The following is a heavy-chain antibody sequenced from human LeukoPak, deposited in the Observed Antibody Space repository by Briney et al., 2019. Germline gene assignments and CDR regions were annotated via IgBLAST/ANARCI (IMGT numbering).Heavy chain of an antibody. CDR1: GGSITSLY. Sequence: SETLSLTCTISGGSITSLYWTWTRQPPGKGLEWIGYIFSTGSTNYNPPLKSRVTMSVDTSKNQFSLNLISVTAADTAVYYCASLSRDAFNHFDYWGQGTLVTVSS. V-gene: IGHV4-59*11. CDR2: IFSTGST. D-gene: IGHD5-24*01. CDR3: ASLSRDAFNHFDY. J-gene: IGHJ4*02.